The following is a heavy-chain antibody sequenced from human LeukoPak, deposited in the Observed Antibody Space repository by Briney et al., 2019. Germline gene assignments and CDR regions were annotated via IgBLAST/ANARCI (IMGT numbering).Heavy chain of an antibody. D-gene: IGHD5-12*01. J-gene: IGHJ3*02. CDR1: GGSISSYY. V-gene: IGHV4-59*01. CDR2: IYYTGST. CDR3: ARVEYSGYDYRGAFDI. Sequence: SETLSLTCTVSGGSISSYYWSWIRQPPGKGLGWIGYIYYTGSTNYNPSLKSRVTISVDTSKNQFSLKLSSVTAADTAVYYCARVEYSGYDYRGAFDIWGQGTMVTVSS.